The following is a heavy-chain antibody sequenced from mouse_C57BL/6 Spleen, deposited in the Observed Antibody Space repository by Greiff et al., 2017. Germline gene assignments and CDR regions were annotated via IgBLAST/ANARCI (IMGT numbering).Heavy chain of an antibody. J-gene: IGHJ2*01. CDR1: GYTFTDYY. Sequence: EVQLQQSGPVLVKPGASVKMSCKASGYTFTDYYMNWVKQSHGKSLEWIGVINPYNGGTSYNQKFKGKATLTVDKSSSTAYMELNSLTSEDSAVYYCARKMDYYGSSEGFDYWGQGTTLTVSS. CDR3: ARKMDYYGSSEGFDY. CDR2: INPYNGGT. V-gene: IGHV1-19*01. D-gene: IGHD1-1*01.